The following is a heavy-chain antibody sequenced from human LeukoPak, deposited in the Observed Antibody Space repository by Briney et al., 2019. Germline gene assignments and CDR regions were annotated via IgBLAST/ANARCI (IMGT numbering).Heavy chain of an antibody. J-gene: IGHJ6*03. Sequence: SETLSLTCAVDGGSFSGFYWSWVRQTPGKGLEWIGDINLTGNTNYNPSLTDYNPSLKSRVTISVDSSNDELSLKVTSLTAADTGVYHCARVRHDPLEYGYYMDVWGKGTTVTVSS. V-gene: IGHV4-34*01. CDR1: GGSFSGFY. CDR2: INLTGNT. D-gene: IGHD3-3*01. CDR3: ARVRHDPLEYGYYMDV.